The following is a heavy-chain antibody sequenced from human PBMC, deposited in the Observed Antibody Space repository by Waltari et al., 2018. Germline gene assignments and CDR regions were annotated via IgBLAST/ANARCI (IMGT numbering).Heavy chain of an antibody. CDR2: LDPHSGNT. V-gene: IGHV1-8*01. D-gene: IGHD3-9*01. CDR3: ARARGYFDSCDAFDI. J-gene: IGHJ3*02. CDR1: GYTFTSYE. Sequence: QVQLVQCGAEVRQPGASVKVSCKESGYTFTSYEITRVRQATGQGLQWIGWLDPHSGNTGYAQKFQGRVTIARNSSISTAYLELSSLRSEDTAVYYCARARGYFDSCDAFDIWGQGTMVTVSS.